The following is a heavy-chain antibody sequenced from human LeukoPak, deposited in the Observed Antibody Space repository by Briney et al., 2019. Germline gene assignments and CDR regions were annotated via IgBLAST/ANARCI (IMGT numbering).Heavy chain of an antibody. CDR3: AALAVAGTMDWFDP. D-gene: IGHD6-19*01. V-gene: IGHV4-59*01. CDR1: GGSISSYY. Sequence: SEALSLTCTVSGGSISSYYWSWIRQPPGKGLEWIGYIYYSGSTNYNPSLKSRVTISVDTSKNQFSLKLSSVTAADTAVYYCAALAVAGTMDWFDPWGQGTLVTVSS. CDR2: IYYSGST. J-gene: IGHJ5*02.